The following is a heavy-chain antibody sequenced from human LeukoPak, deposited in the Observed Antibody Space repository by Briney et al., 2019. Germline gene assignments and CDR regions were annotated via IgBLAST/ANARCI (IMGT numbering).Heavy chain of an antibody. J-gene: IGHJ5*02. D-gene: IGHD2-8*01. CDR2: ISSSSSYI. CDR1: GFTFSSYS. V-gene: IGHV3-21*01. CDR3: AREGYAIWFDH. Sequence: PGGSLRLSCAASGFTFSSYSMNWVRQTPGKGLEWVSSISSSSSYIYYADSVKGRFTISRDKAKNSLYLQMNSLRAEDTAVYYCAREGYAIWFDHWGQGTLVTVSS.